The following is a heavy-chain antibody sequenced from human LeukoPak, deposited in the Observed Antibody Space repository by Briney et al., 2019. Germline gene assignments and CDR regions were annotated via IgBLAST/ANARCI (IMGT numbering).Heavy chain of an antibody. CDR3: ARGYYSGSRIDY. Sequence: GGSLRLSCAASAFTFSSYWMHWVRQGPGKGLVWVARINSDGTTTSYADSVKGRFTISRDNARNTLYLQMNSLTADDTAVYYCARGYYSGSRIDYWGQGTLVTISS. CDR2: INSDGTTT. J-gene: IGHJ4*02. CDR1: AFTFSSYW. V-gene: IGHV3-74*01. D-gene: IGHD6-13*01.